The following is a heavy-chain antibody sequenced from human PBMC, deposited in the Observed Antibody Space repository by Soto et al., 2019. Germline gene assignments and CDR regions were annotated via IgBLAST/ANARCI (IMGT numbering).Heavy chain of an antibody. Sequence: QVQLVESGGGMVQPGTSLRLSCAASGFTFNSLSLHWVRQRPDKGLEWVAVISHDGRVTFYADFVKGRFTVSRDNSKNTLYLQVNSLRAEDTAVYYCAREPYGDSQYFDYWGKGTLVTVSS. CDR2: ISHDGRVT. CDR3: AREPYGDSQYFDY. CDR1: GFTFNSLS. D-gene: IGHD2-21*02. J-gene: IGHJ4*02. V-gene: IGHV3-30*04.